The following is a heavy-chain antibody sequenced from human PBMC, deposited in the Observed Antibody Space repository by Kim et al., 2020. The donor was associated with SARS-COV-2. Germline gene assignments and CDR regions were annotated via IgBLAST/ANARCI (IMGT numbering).Heavy chain of an antibody. Sequence: YIPSLKSRVTIYVDTSKNQCSLNLSSVTAADTAVYYGARHGGLRNYVMDVWGQGTTVTVSS. CDR3: ARHGGLRNYVMDV. D-gene: IGHD2-15*01. V-gene: IGHV4-39*01. J-gene: IGHJ6*02.